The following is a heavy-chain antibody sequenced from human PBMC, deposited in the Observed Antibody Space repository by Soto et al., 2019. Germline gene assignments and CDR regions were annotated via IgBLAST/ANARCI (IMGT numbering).Heavy chain of an antibody. CDR1: GFTFSSYS. CDR2: ISSSSRTI. J-gene: IGHJ4*02. CDR3: ARDFSMVIVAPGY. D-gene: IGHD5-12*01. V-gene: IGHV3-48*01. Sequence: GGSLRLSCAASGFTFSSYSMNWVRQAPGKGLEWVSHISSSSRTIYYADSVKGRFTISRDNSKNTVYLQINALRAEDTAVYYCARDFSMVIVAPGYWGQGTLVTVSS.